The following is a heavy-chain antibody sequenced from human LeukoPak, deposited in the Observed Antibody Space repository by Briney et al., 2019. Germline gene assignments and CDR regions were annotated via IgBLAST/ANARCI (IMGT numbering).Heavy chain of an antibody. J-gene: IGHJ6*03. V-gene: IGHV1-8*03. D-gene: IGHD3-9*01. CDR3: ARGESVAYDILLGSDYYYMDV. CDR2: MNPKSGNT. CDR1: GYTFTSYY. Sequence: GASVKVSSKASGYTFTSYYMHWVRQAPGQGLEWVGWMNPKSGNTGYAQKFQGRVTITRNTSISTAYMELSSLRSEDTAVYYCARGESVAYDILLGSDYYYMDVWGKGTTVTVSS.